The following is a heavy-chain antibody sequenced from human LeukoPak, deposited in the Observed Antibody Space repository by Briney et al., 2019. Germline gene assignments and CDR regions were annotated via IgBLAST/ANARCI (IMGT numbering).Heavy chain of an antibody. V-gene: IGHV4-38-2*02. CDR1: GYSISSGCY. D-gene: IGHD6-13*01. J-gene: IGHJ4*02. CDR3: ARGYSSPMFWY. CDR2: IYHSGSA. Sequence: SETLSLTCTVSGYSISSGCYWGWIRPPPGKGLEWIGSIYHSGSAYYNPSLKSRVTISVDTSKNQFSLKLSSVTAADTAVYYCARGYSSPMFWYWGQGTLVTVSS.